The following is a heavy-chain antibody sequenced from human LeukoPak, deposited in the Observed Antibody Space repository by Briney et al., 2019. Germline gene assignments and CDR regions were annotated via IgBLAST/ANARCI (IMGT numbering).Heavy chain of an antibody. J-gene: IGHJ4*02. V-gene: IGHV3-15*01. D-gene: IGHD6-13*01. CDR3: TTGLRAADTN. Sequence: GGSLRLSCAASGFTFSNTWMSWVGQAPGKGLEWVGRIKSKTDGGTTDYAAPVKGRFTISRDDSKNTLYPQMNSLKTEDTAVYYCTTGLRAADTNWGLGTLVTVSS. CDR1: GFTFSNTW. CDR2: IKSKTDGGTT.